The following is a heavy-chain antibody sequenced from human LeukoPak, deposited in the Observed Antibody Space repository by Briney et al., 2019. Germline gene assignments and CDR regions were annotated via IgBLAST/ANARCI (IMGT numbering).Heavy chain of an antibody. Sequence: PGGSLRLSCAASGFTFSSYSMNWVRQAPGKGLEWVSSISSSSSYIYYADSVKGRFTISRDNAKNSLYLQMNSLRAEDTAVYYCAREPYGDYVRGYYFDYWGQGTLVTVSS. V-gene: IGHV3-21*01. CDR1: GFTFSSYS. CDR3: AREPYGDYVRGYYFDY. J-gene: IGHJ4*02. D-gene: IGHD4-17*01. CDR2: ISSSSSYI.